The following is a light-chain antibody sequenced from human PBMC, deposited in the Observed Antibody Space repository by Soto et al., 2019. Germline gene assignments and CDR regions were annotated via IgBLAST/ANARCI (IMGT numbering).Light chain of an antibody. V-gene: IGLV2-23*02. Sequence: QSALTQPSSVSGSPGQSMTISCGGSSGDVGNYDLVSWYQQIPGKAPQLMIFEVSRRRSRVSDRFSGSKSANTASLTISGLQAEDEGDFYCCSYAGNGAWVFGGGTKVTV. J-gene: IGLJ3*02. CDR1: SGDVGNYDL. CDR3: CSYAGNGAWV. CDR2: EVS.